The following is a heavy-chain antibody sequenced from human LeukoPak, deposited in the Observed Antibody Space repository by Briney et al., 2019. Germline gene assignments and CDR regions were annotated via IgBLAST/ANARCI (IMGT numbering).Heavy chain of an antibody. Sequence: ASVKVSCMASGYTFTGYFMHWVRQAPGRGLEWMGWINPDSGDTNYAQNFQGRVTMIRDTSISTAYMELSRLRSDDTAVYYCARFIDSWNYDYWGQGTLATVSS. V-gene: IGHV1-2*02. D-gene: IGHD1-7*01. CDR1: GYTFTGYF. CDR2: INPDSGDT. J-gene: IGHJ4*02. CDR3: ARFIDSWNYDY.